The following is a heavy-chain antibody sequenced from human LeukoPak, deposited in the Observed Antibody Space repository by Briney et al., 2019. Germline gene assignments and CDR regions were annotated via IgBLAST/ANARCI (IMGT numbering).Heavy chain of an antibody. CDR2: ISGSGGNT. J-gene: IGHJ4*02. Sequence: GGSLRLSCAGSGFTFRNYAMRWVRQAPGKGLEWVSDISGSGGNTYYADSVKGRFTISRDNSKSTLYLQMNSLRAEDTALYYCAAMTTAAANAFFYWGRGTVATVSA. V-gene: IGHV3-23*01. CDR1: GFTFRNYA. D-gene: IGHD2-2*01. CDR3: AAMTTAAANAFFY.